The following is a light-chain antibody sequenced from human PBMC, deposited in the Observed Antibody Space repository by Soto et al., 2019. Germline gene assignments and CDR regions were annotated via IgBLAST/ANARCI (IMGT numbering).Light chain of an antibody. Sequence: DIQLTQSPSFLSASIGDRVTITCRASQRISSYLAWYQQKPGKAPNLLIYSASTLQGGVPSRFSGSGSGTEFTLTISSLQPEDSATYYCQELSTYPRTFGQGTKVEIK. CDR1: QRISSY. CDR3: QELSTYPRT. J-gene: IGKJ1*01. CDR2: SAS. V-gene: IGKV1-9*01.